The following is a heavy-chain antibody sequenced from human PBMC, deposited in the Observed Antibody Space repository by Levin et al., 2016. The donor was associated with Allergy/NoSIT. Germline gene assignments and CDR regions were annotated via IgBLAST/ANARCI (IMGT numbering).Heavy chain of an antibody. D-gene: IGHD3-10*01. CDR2: IIPILGIA. V-gene: IGHV1-69*04. CDR3: ARVSAYGEPDFGDY. Sequence: WVRQAPGQGLEWMGRIIPILGIANYAQKFQGRVTITADKSTSTAYMELSSLRSEDTAVYYCARVSAYGEPDFGDYWGQGTLVTVSS. J-gene: IGHJ4*02.